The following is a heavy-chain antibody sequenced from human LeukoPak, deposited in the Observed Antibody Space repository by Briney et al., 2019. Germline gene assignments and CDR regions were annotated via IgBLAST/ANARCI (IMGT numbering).Heavy chain of an antibody. Sequence: GGSLRLSCAASGFTFDDYAMHWVRQAPGKGLEWVSGISWNSGGIGYADSVKGRFTISRDNAKNSLYLQMNSLRAEDTAVYYCARDSRAGYGMDVWGQGTTVTVSS. D-gene: IGHD3/OR15-3a*01. CDR3: ARDSRAGYGMDV. CDR2: ISWNSGGI. J-gene: IGHJ6*02. CDR1: GFTFDDYA. V-gene: IGHV3-9*01.